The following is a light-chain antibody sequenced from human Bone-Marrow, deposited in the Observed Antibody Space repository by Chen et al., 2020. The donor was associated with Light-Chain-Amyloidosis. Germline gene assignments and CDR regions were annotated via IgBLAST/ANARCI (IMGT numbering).Light chain of an antibody. Sequence: EILLTQSPGTLSLSPGEGANLSCRASQTISSNYLTWYQQKFGQAPRLLIYGSSSRATGIPDRFTGSGSGTDFTLTIKRLEPEDFAMYYCQQYGTSPLTFGGGTKVEIK. CDR2: GSS. CDR3: QQYGTSPLT. CDR1: QTISSNY. J-gene: IGKJ4*01. V-gene: IGKV3-20*01.